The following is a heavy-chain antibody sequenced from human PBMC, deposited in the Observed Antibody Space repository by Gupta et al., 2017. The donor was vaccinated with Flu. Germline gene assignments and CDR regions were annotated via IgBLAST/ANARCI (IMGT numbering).Heavy chain of an antibody. CDR3: ARAPGVY. V-gene: IGHV4-34*01. CDR2: INHSGRT. J-gene: IGHJ4*02. CDR1: GGSFSCYF. Sequence: GGSFSCYFWSWIRQPPGKGLEWIGEINHSGRTNHNPSLKSRSTISVDTSKNQFSLKLRSLTAADTAVYYCARAPGVYWGQGARVTDSS.